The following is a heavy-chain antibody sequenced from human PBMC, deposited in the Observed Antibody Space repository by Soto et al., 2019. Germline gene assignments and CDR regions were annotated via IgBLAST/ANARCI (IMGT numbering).Heavy chain of an antibody. CDR3: ARHFYEQRYYDILTGYYPIDY. D-gene: IGHD3-9*01. CDR1: GGSISSYY. J-gene: IGHJ4*02. Sequence: PSATLSLTCTVSGGSISSYYWSWIRPPAGKGLEWIGRIYTSGSTNYNPSLKSRVTMSVDTSKNQFSLKLSSVTAADTAVYYCARHFYEQRYYDILTGYYPIDYWGQGTLVTVSS. CDR2: IYTSGST. V-gene: IGHV4-4*07.